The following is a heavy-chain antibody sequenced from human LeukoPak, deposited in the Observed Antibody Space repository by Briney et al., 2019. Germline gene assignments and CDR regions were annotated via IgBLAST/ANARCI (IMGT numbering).Heavy chain of an antibody. V-gene: IGHV4-59*01. Sequence: SETLSLTCTVSGASISSYCLNWIRQSPGEGLEWIAYFYYGGVTKHNPSLKSRGTISANTSKNQFPLKLTSVTAADTAVYFCARVGYVYSFDSWGQGTLVTVSS. CDR2: FYYGGVT. CDR1: GASISSYC. CDR3: ARVGYVYSFDS. D-gene: IGHD3-16*01. J-gene: IGHJ4*02.